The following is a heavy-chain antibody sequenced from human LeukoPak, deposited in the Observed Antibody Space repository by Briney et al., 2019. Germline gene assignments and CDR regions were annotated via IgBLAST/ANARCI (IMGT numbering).Heavy chain of an antibody. J-gene: IGHJ6*03. Sequence: GGSLRLSCIVSGFTLSSYEMTWFRQAPGKGLEWVSSIGYSGSDTHYADSVKGRFTISRDTSKNLLYLQMNSLRAEDTAVYYCARSQDGSGSYFYYFYIDVWDKGTTVT. CDR3: ARSQDGSGSYFYYFYIDV. V-gene: IGHV3-66*01. D-gene: IGHD3-10*01. CDR1: GFTLSSYE. CDR2: IGYSGSDT.